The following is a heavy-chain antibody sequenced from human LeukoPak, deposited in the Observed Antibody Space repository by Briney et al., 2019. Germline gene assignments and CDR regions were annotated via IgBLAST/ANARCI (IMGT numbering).Heavy chain of an antibody. D-gene: IGHD4-23*01. Sequence: GGSLRLSCAASGFTFSSYAMSWVRQAPGKGLEWVSAISGSGGSTYYADSVEGRFTISRDNSKNTLYLQMNSLRAEDTAVYYCARDPSTVVTPRAFDIWGQGTMVTVSS. CDR2: ISGSGGST. J-gene: IGHJ3*02. CDR1: GFTFSSYA. V-gene: IGHV3-23*01. CDR3: ARDPSTVVTPRAFDI.